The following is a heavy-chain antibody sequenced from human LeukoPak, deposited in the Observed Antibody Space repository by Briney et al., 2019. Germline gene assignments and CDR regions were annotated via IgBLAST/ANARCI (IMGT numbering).Heavy chain of an antibody. J-gene: IGHJ4*02. V-gene: IGHV4-39*01. Sequence: PSETLSLTCTVSGGSISSSSYYWGWIRQPPGKGLEWIGSIYYSGSTYYNPSLKSRVTISVDTSKNQFSLKLSSVTAADTAVYYCARLSKDWNFDYWGQGTLVTVPS. CDR3: ARLSKDWNFDY. D-gene: IGHD1-1*01. CDR1: GGSISSSSYY. CDR2: IYYSGST.